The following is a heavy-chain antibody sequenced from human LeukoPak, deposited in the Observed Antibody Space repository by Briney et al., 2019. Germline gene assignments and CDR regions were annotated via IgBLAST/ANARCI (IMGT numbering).Heavy chain of an antibody. Sequence: SETLSLTCTVSGGSITGYYWSWIRQPPGKGLEWIGYIYYSGSTNYNPSLKSRVTISVETSKNQFSLRLSSVTAADTAVYYCARSIFGVVPYSDYWGQGTLVTVPS. V-gene: IGHV4-59*01. D-gene: IGHD3-3*01. CDR3: ARSIFGVVPYSDY. J-gene: IGHJ4*02. CDR1: GGSITGYY. CDR2: IYYSGST.